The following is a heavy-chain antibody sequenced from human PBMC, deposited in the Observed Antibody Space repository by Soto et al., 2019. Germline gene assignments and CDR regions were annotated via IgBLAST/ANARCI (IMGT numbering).Heavy chain of an antibody. CDR2: IVTYNGNT. D-gene: IGHD6-19*01. V-gene: IGHV1-18*01. Sequence: GASVKVSCKAAGYTFTNYGISWVRQAPGQGLEWMGWIVTYNGNTQSTQKLQGRVTMTTDTSTSTAYMELRSLRSDDTAVYYCAREPIAVAGTFHWFDPWGQGTLVTVSS. CDR3: AREPIAVAGTFHWFDP. J-gene: IGHJ5*02. CDR1: GYTFTNYG.